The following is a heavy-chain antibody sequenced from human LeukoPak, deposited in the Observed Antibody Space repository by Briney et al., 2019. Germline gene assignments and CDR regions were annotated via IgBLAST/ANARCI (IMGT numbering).Heavy chain of an antibody. CDR3: ARDRYDYVWGSYGY. J-gene: IGHJ4*02. CDR2: ISSSSSYI. CDR1: GFTFSSYS. Sequence: GGSLRLSCAASGFTFSSYSMNWVRQAPGKGLECVSSISSSSSYIYYADSVKGRFTISRDNAKNSLYLQMNSLRAEDTAVYYCARDRYDYVWGSYGYWGQGTLVTVSS. V-gene: IGHV3-21*01. D-gene: IGHD3-16*01.